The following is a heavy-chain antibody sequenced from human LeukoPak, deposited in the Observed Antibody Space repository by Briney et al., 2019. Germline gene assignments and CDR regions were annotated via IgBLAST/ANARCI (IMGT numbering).Heavy chain of an antibody. CDR2: INAGNGNT. Sequence: ASVKVSCKASGYTFTSYAMHWVRQAPGQRLEWMGWINAGNGNTKYSQKFQGRVTITRDTSASTAYMELSSLRSEDTAVYYCARVRYDILTGYYRGYFDYWGQGTLVTVSS. V-gene: IGHV1-3*01. CDR1: GYTFTSYA. D-gene: IGHD3-9*01. CDR3: ARVRYDILTGYYRGYFDY. J-gene: IGHJ4*02.